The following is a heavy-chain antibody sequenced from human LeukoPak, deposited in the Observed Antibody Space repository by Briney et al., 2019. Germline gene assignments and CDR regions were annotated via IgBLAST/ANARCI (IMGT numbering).Heavy chain of an antibody. D-gene: IGHD3-10*02. V-gene: IGHV4-34*01. CDR1: GGSFSGYY. Sequence: SETLSLTCAVYGGSFSGYYWSWIRQPPGKGLEWIGEINHSGSTNYDPSLKSRVTISVDASKNQFSLKLSSVTAADTAVYYCAGVFGDFNYWGQGTLVTVSS. CDR3: AGVFGDFNY. CDR2: INHSGST. J-gene: IGHJ4*02.